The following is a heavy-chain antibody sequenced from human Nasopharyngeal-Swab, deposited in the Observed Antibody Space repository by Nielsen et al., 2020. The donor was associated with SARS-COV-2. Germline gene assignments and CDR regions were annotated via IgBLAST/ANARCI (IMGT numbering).Heavy chain of an antibody. CDR3: ARGRGVAARRDYYYYGMDV. CDR2: IYYSGST. J-gene: IGHJ6*02. Sequence: PGKGLEWIGYIYYSGSTNYNPSLKSRVTISVDTSKNQFSLKLSSVTAAGTAVYYCARGRGVAARRDYYYYGMDVWGQGTTVTVSS. D-gene: IGHD6-6*01. V-gene: IGHV4-59*13.